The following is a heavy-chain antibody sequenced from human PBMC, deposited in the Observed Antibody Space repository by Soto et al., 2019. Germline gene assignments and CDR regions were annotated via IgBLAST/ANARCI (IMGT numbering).Heavy chain of an antibody. Sequence: GGSLRLSXAASGFTFSSYAMSWARQAPGKGLEWVSAISGSGGDTYYADSVKGRFTISRDNSKNTVYVQMNSLRAEDTAVYYCAKGNAIGGNSLPFDYWGQGTLVTVSS. CDR2: ISGSGGDT. V-gene: IGHV3-23*01. CDR3: AKGNAIGGNSLPFDY. CDR1: GFTFSSYA. J-gene: IGHJ4*02. D-gene: IGHD2-21*02.